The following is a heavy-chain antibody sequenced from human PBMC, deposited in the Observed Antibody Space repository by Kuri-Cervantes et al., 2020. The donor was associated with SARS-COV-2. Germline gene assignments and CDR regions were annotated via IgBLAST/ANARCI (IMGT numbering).Heavy chain of an antibody. D-gene: IGHD3-10*01. J-gene: IGHJ4*02. CDR1: GFTVSSNY. Sequence: GGSLRLSCAASGFTVSSNYMSWVRQAPGKGLEWVPAISGSGGSTYYADSVKGRFTISRDDSKNTLYLQMNSLRAEDTAVYYCAKTTMVQGVIISGWIDYWGQGTLVTVSS. CDR2: ISGSGGST. V-gene: IGHV3-23*01. CDR3: AKTTMVQGVIISGWIDY.